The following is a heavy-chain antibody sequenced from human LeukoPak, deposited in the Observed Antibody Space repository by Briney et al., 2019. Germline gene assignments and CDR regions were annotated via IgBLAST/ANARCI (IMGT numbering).Heavy chain of an antibody. CDR3: AKDRDWASSAGTDLDY. CDR2: IYSGGRT. V-gene: IGHV3-66*01. D-gene: IGHD6-13*01. J-gene: IGHJ4*02. Sequence: PGGSLRLSCAASGFTVSSNSMSWVRQAPGKGLEWVSVIYSGGRTYYADSVKGRFTISRDNSKDTLYLQMNSLRLEDTAVYYCAKDRDWASSAGTDLDYWGQGTLVPVSS. CDR1: GFTVSSNS.